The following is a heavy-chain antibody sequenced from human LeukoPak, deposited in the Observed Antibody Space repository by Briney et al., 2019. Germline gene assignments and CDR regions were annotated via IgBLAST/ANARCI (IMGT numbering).Heavy chain of an antibody. D-gene: IGHD2-8*01. Sequence: GASVKVSCKASGGTFSSYAISWVRQAPGQGLEWMGIINPSGGSTSYAQKFQDRVTMTRDTSTSTVYMELSSLKSEDTAVYYCAREDVVLVDAVRYYYCGMDVWGQGTTVTVSS. V-gene: IGHV1-46*01. J-gene: IGHJ6*02. CDR2: INPSGGST. CDR3: AREDVVLVDAVRYYYCGMDV. CDR1: GGTFSSYA.